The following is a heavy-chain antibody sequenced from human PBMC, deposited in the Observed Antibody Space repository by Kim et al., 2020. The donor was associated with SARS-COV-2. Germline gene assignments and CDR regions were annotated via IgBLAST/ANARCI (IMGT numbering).Heavy chain of an antibody. D-gene: IGHD3-3*01. CDR2: IYYSGST. Sequence: SETLSLTCTVSGGSISSSSYYWGWIRQPPGKGLEWIGSIYYSGSTYYNPSLKSRVTISVDTSKNQFSLKLSSVTAADTAVYYCARHGTPGEITIFGVVIGAFDYWGQGTLVTVSS. J-gene: IGHJ4*02. V-gene: IGHV4-39*01. CDR3: ARHGTPGEITIFGVVIGAFDY. CDR1: GGSISSSSYY.